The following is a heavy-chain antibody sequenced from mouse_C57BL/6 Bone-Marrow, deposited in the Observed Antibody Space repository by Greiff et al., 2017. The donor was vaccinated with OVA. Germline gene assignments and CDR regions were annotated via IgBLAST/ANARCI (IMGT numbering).Heavy chain of an antibody. CDR1: GYTFTDYY. CDR2: IFPGSGST. D-gene: IGHD2-2*01. CDR3: ARRMVPVDY. Sequence: VQLQQSGPELVKPGASVKISCKASGYTFTDYYINWVKQRPGQGLEWIGWIFPGSGSTYYNEKFKGKATLTVDKSSSTAYMLLRSLTSEDSAVYFCARRMVPVDYWGKGTTLTVSS. V-gene: IGHV1-75*01. J-gene: IGHJ2*01.